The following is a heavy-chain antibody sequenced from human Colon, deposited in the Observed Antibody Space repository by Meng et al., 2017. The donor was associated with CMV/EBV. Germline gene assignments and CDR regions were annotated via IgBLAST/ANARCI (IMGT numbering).Heavy chain of an antibody. Sequence: SGGYYWSWIRQHPGKVLEWIGYIYYSGSTYYNPSLKSRVTISVDTSKNQFSLKLSSVTAADTAVYYCARVTVRRYCSSTSCFPFDYWGQGTLVTVSS. CDR2: IYYSGST. CDR1: SGGYY. V-gene: IGHV4-31*02. J-gene: IGHJ4*02. CDR3: ARVTVRRYCSSTSCFPFDY. D-gene: IGHD2-2*01.